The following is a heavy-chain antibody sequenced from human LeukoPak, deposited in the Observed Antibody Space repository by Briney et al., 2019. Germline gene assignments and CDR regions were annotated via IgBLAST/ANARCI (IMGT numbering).Heavy chain of an antibody. V-gene: IGHV3-30*18. D-gene: IGHD6-13*01. Sequence: PGRSLRLSCAASGFTFSSYGMHWVRQAPGKGLEWVAVISYDGSNTYYADSVKGRFTISRDNSKNTLYLQMNSLRAEDTAVFYCAKATTISAAGSHFVYWGQGTLVTVSS. CDR2: ISYDGSNT. J-gene: IGHJ4*02. CDR1: GFTFSSYG. CDR3: AKATTISAAGSHFVY.